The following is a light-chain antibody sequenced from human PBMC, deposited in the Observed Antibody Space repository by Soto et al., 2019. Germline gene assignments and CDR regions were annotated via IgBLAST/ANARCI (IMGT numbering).Light chain of an antibody. Sequence: QSALTQPPSASGSPGQSVTISCTGTSSDVGGYNYVSWYQQHPSKAPKLMIYEVTKRPSGVPDRFSGSKSGNTASLTVSGLQAEDEAEYYCSSYAGSNNFVVFGGGTKLTVL. CDR2: EVT. J-gene: IGLJ2*01. CDR3: SSYAGSNNFVV. CDR1: SSDVGGYNY. V-gene: IGLV2-8*01.